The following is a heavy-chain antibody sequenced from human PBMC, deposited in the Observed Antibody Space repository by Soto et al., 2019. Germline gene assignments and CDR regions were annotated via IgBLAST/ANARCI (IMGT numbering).Heavy chain of an antibody. V-gene: IGHV1-2*04. CDR1: GYSFTDYH. Sequence: ASVNVSCKASGYSFTDYHIHWVRQAPGQGLEWLGRINPKSGGTSTAQKFQGWVTMTRDRSISTVYMELTRLRSDDTAVYFCARGHSTDCSNGVCSFFYNHEMDVWGQGTTVPVSS. D-gene: IGHD2-8*01. CDR2: INPKSGGT. J-gene: IGHJ6*02. CDR3: ARGHSTDCSNGVCSFFYNHEMDV.